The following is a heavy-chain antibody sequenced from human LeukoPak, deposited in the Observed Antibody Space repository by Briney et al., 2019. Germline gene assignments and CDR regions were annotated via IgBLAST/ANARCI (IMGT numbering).Heavy chain of an antibody. Sequence: PGRSLRLSCAASGFTFNSYGMHWVRQAPGKGLEWVAVISYDGSNKYYADSVKGRFTISRDNSKNTLYLQMNGLRAEDTAVYHCAKDRGVAATLDYWGQGTLVTVSS. D-gene: IGHD1-26*01. CDR1: GFTFNSYG. V-gene: IGHV3-30*18. J-gene: IGHJ4*02. CDR3: AKDRGVAATLDY. CDR2: ISYDGSNK.